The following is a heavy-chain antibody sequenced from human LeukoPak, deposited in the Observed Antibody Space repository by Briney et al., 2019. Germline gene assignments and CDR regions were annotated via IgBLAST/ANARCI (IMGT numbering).Heavy chain of an antibody. CDR1: GGTFSSYA. CDR2: IIPIFGTA. CDR3: ARSHPLGDYGDYDDAFDI. J-gene: IGHJ3*02. V-gene: IGHV1-69*13. Sequence: SVKVSCKASGGTFSSYAISWVRQAPGQGLEWMGGIIPIFGTANYAQKFQGRVTITADESTSTAYMELSSLRSEDTAVYYCARSHPLGDYGDYDDAFDIWGQGTMVTVSS. D-gene: IGHD4-17*01.